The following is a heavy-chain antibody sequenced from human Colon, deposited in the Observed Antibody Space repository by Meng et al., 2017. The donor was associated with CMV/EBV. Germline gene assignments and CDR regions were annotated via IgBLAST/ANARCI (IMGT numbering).Heavy chain of an antibody. J-gene: IGHJ4*02. V-gene: IGHV1-18*01. CDR3: ARAREVGYSAYDYYDF. D-gene: IGHD5-12*01. CDR2: ISTYNGNT. Sequence: SGYTFSSYGISWVRQAPGQGLEWMGWISTYNGNTDYAQKFQGRVTMTTDTLTSTAYMELTSLKSDDTAVFYCARAREVGYSAYDYYDFWGQGTLVTVSS. CDR1: GYTFSSYG.